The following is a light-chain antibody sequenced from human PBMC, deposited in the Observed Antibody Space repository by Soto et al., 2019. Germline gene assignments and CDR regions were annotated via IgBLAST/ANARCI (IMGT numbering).Light chain of an antibody. J-gene: IGKJ1*01. V-gene: IGKV1-39*01. CDR3: QQSDSPPWT. Sequence: DIQMTQSPSSLSASVGDRVTITCRASQSVSTYLNWYQQKPGKAPEFLIYSASSLQSEVPSRFSGSGSGTDFTLTINSLQPEDFATYYCQQSDSPPWTFGQGTKVEIK. CDR1: QSVSTY. CDR2: SAS.